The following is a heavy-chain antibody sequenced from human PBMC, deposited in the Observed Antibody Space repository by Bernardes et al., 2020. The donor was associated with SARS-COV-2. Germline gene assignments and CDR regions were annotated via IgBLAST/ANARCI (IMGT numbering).Heavy chain of an antibody. D-gene: IGHD4-4*01. CDR2: TTDSNGSI. CDR1: RFTFSRHA. CDR3: VKGDSNYYYYYMDV. V-gene: IGHV3-23*01. J-gene: IGHJ6*03. Sequence: GGSLRLSCAASRFTFSRHAMNWVRQAPGKGLEWIAGTTDSNGSIHYADSVKGRFTISRDTSRNTLYLQMNSLRAEDTALYYCVKGDSNYYYYYMDVWGNGTTVTVSS.